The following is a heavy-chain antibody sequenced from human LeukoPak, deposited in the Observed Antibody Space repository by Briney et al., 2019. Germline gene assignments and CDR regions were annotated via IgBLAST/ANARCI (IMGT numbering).Heavy chain of an antibody. Sequence: PSETLSLTCTVSGDSISSSTYYWGWIRQPPGKGLEWIGSIYYRGSTYYNPSLKSRVTISVDTSKTQISLKLSSVTAADTAVYYCAGLWSGTRPPDYWGQGTLVTVSS. CDR2: IYYRGST. D-gene: IGHD3-10*01. V-gene: IGHV4-39*01. CDR1: GDSISSSTYY. J-gene: IGHJ4*02. CDR3: AGLWSGTRPPDY.